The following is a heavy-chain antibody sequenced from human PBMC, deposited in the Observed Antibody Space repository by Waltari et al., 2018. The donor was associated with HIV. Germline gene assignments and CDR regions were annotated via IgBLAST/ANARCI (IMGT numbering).Heavy chain of an antibody. CDR2: IYYSGST. CDR3: ASVAGIVVVPAAMRAFDI. Sequence: QLQLQESGPGLVKPSETLSLTCTVSGGSISSSSYYWGWIRQPPGKGLEWIGSIYYSGSTYYNPSLKSRVTISVDTSKNQFSLKLSSVTAADTAVYYCASVAGIVVVPAAMRAFDIWGQGTMVTVSS. V-gene: IGHV4-39*01. D-gene: IGHD2-2*01. J-gene: IGHJ3*02. CDR1: GGSISSSSYY.